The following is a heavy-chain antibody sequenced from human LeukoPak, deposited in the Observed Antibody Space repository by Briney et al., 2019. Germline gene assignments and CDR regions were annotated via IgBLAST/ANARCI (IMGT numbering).Heavy chain of an antibody. V-gene: IGHV3-66*02. J-gene: IGHJ4*02. Sequence: GGSLRLSCAASGFTVSSSYMSWVRQAPGKGLEWVSVIYSGGDTHYAGSVKGRFTISRDNSVITLYLQMNSLRTEDTAVYYCARAFVTAAGFFDTWGQGTLVTVSS. D-gene: IGHD6-13*01. CDR1: GFTVSSSY. CDR3: ARAFVTAAGFFDT. CDR2: IYSGGDT.